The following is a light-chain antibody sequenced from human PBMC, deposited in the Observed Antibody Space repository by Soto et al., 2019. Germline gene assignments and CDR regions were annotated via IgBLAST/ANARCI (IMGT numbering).Light chain of an antibody. Sequence: EIVLTQSPATLSLSPGERTTRSCRASQSISTYLAWYQQKLGQAPRLLSFDASSRATGIPARFSGSGSGTDFTLTISSIEPEDFAVYYCQDRSHWPPPFSGGTKVEIK. CDR2: DAS. V-gene: IGKV3-11*01. CDR3: QDRSHWPPP. J-gene: IGKJ4*01. CDR1: QSISTY.